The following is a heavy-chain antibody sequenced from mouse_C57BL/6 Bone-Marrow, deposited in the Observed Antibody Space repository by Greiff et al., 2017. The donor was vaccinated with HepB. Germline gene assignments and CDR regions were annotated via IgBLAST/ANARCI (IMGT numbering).Heavy chain of an antibody. V-gene: IGHV5-4*03. CDR3: ARGGYYSNYVWYFDV. CDR2: ISDGGSYT. D-gene: IGHD2-5*01. Sequence: DVKLVESGGGLVKPGGSLKLSCAASGFTFSSYAMSWVRQTPEKRLEWVATISDGGSYTYYPDNVKGRFTISRDNAKNNLYLQMSHLKSEDTAMYYCARGGYYSNYVWYFDVWGTGTTVTVSS. J-gene: IGHJ1*03. CDR1: GFTFSSYA.